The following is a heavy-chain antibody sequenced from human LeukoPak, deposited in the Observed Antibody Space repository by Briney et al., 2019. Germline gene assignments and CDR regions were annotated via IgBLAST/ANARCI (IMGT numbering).Heavy chain of an antibody. J-gene: IGHJ5*02. V-gene: IGHV3-30-3*01. CDR1: GFTFSSYA. CDR2: ISYDGSNQ. D-gene: IGHD2-8*01. CDR3: AKASVPGVPDPFDP. Sequence: GGSLRLSCATSGFTFSSYAMHWVRQAPGKGLEWVAVISYDGSNQYYADSVKGRFTISRDNSKNTLYLQMNSLRAEDTAVYYCAKASVPGVPDPFDPWGQGTLVTVSS.